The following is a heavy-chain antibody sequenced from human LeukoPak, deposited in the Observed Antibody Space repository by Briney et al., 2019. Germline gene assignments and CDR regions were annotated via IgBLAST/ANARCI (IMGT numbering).Heavy chain of an antibody. J-gene: IGHJ4*02. D-gene: IGHD2-2*01. V-gene: IGHV4-30-4*08. CDR3: AREEQGSTHFDY. CDR2: IYYSGCT. Sequence: PSQTLSLTCTVSGGSISSGDYYWSWIRQPPGKGLEWIGYIYYSGCTYYNPSLKSRVTIAVDTSKNQCSLKLSSVTAADTAVYYCAREEQGSTHFDYWGEGPVITVSS. CDR1: GGSISSGDYY.